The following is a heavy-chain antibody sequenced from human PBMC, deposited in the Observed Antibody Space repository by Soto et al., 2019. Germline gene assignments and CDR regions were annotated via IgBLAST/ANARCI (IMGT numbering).Heavy chain of an antibody. D-gene: IGHD3-10*01. V-gene: IGHV4-61*08. CDR2: IYYSGST. CDR1: GGSISSGGYY. CDR3: ARGGSTMVRGAASLFQH. Sequence: SETLSLTCTVSGGSISSGGYYWSWIRQHPGKGLEWIGYIYYSGSTNYNPSLKSRVTISVDTSKSQFSLKLSSVTAADTAVYYCARGGSTMVRGAASLFQHWGQGTLVTVSS. J-gene: IGHJ1*01.